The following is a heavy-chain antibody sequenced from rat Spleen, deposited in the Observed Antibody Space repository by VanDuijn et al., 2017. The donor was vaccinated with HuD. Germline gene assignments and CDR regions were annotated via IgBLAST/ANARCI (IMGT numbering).Heavy chain of an antibody. Sequence: EVQLVESGGGLVQPGRSMKLSCAVSGFTSTSFPVAWVRQAPKKGLEWVATISYDGSSTYYRDSVKGRFTISRDNAKSTLYLQMDSLRSEDTATYYCARHGWGYGVMDAWGQGASVTVSS. D-gene: IGHD4-3*01. CDR2: ISYDGSST. CDR1: GFTSTSFP. J-gene: IGHJ4*01. CDR3: ARHGWGYGVMDA. V-gene: IGHV5-7*01.